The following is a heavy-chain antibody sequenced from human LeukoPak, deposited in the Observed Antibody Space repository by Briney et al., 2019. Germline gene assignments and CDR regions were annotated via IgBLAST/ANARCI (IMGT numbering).Heavy chain of an antibody. CDR3: ARVGANGYLDL. CDR1: GVSISSYY. D-gene: IGHD3-16*01. V-gene: IGHV4-4*07. J-gene: IGHJ4*02. Sequence: PSGTLSLTCTVSGVSISSYYWNWIRQPAGGGLEWIGRIYTSGSTNYNPSLTSRVTMSVDTSKNHLSLKLSSVTAADTAVYYCARVGANGYLDLWGQGTLVTVSS. CDR2: IYTSGST.